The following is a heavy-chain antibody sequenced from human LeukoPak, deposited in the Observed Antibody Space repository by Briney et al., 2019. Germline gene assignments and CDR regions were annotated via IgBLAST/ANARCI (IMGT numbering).Heavy chain of an antibody. CDR1: GSTFSSYS. CDR2: ISSSSNYI. V-gene: IGHV3-21*01. D-gene: IGHD6-19*01. Sequence: PGGSLRLSCVGPGSTFSSYSMTWVRQAPGKGLEWVSYISSSSNYIYYADAVKGRFTISRDNAENSLYLQMDSLRAEDTAVYFCARDLTSGRKSFDYWGQGTVVAVSP. J-gene: IGHJ4*02. CDR3: ARDLTSGRKSFDY.